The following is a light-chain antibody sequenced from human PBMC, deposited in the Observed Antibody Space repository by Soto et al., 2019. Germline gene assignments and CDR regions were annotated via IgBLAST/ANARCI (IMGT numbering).Light chain of an antibody. V-gene: IGKV3D-20*02. CDR3: QQRSNWPSIT. J-gene: IGKJ5*01. Sequence: EIVLTQSPGTLSLSPGERATLSCRASQSVSSSYLAWYQQKPGQAPRLLIYGASTRATGIPARFSGSGSGTEFTLTINSLEPEDSAVYYCQQRSNWPSITFGQGTRLEIK. CDR2: GAS. CDR1: QSVSSSY.